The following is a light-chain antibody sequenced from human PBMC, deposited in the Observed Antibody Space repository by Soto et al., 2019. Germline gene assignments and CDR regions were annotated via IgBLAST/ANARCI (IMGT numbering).Light chain of an antibody. CDR1: QSISSS. CDR2: AAS. Sequence: DIQMTQSPSSLSASVGETITITCRASQSISSSLNWFQHSPGQPPKLLLFAASNLHAGVPPRFSGSGSGTSFSLTIRSLQPEDFATYYCQQANSFPLTFGGGTKVDIK. V-gene: IGKV1-39*01. J-gene: IGKJ4*01. CDR3: QQANSFPLT.